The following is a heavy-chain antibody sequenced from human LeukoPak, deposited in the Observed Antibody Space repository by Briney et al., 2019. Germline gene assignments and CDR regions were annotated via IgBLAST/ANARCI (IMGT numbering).Heavy chain of an antibody. Sequence: SETLSLTCTVSGGSIGTYYWNWIRQPPGKGLEWIGYIYHSGSTNYNPSLQSRVTISVDTSKNQFSLKLSSVTAADTAVYYCARAGAPAQIDYWGQGTLVTVSS. CDR2: IYHSGST. CDR3: ARAGAPAQIDY. CDR1: GGSIGTYY. D-gene: IGHD1-26*01. J-gene: IGHJ4*02. V-gene: IGHV4-59*01.